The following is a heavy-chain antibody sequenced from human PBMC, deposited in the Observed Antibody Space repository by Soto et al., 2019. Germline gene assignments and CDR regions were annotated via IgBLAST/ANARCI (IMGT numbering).Heavy chain of an antibody. V-gene: IGHV4-31*03. J-gene: IGHJ6*02. Sequence: SETVSLTCTVSGGSISTGGHCWSWIRQHPAKGLEGVGAMYYSGGNYSGDTYYTQSLESRVAISVDTSKSQLYLKLSSVTAADTAMYYCARARPLWFGESNPADYGMDVWGQGTTVTVSS. CDR1: GGSISTGGHC. D-gene: IGHD3-10*01. CDR3: ARARPLWFGESNPADYGMDV. CDR2: MYYSGGNYSGDT.